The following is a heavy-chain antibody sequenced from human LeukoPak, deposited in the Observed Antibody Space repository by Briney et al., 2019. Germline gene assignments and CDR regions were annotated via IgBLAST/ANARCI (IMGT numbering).Heavy chain of an antibody. J-gene: IGHJ6*03. V-gene: IGHV4-4*07. CDR2: IYTSGST. Sequence: SETLSLTCTVSGGSISSYYWSWIRQPAGKGLEWIGRIYTSGSTNYNPSLKSRVTISVDKSKNQLSLKLSSVTAADTAVYYCARDLTPYNSGWEYYHYKDVWGKGTTVTVSS. D-gene: IGHD6-19*01. CDR1: GGSISSYY. CDR3: ARDLTPYNSGWEYYHYKDV.